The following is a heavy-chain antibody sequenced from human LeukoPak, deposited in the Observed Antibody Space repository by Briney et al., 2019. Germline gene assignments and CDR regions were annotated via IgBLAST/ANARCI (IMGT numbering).Heavy chain of an antibody. J-gene: IGHJ4*02. Sequence: GGSLRLSCAASGFTFSSYAMKWVRQAPGKGLEWVSTISGSGASTYCADSVKGRFTISRDNSQNTVYLQMNSLRAEDTAVYYCAKDRSDIAVAGTDFDCWGQGTLVTVSS. CDR1: GFTFSSYA. CDR3: AKDRSDIAVAGTDFDC. D-gene: IGHD6-19*01. CDR2: ISGSGAST. V-gene: IGHV3-23*01.